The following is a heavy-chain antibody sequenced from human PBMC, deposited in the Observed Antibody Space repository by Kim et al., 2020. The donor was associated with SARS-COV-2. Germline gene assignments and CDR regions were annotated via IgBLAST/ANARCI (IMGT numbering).Heavy chain of an antibody. V-gene: IGHV1-69*01. J-gene: IGHJ4*02. Sequence: QKFQGRVTITADESTSTAYMELSSLRSEDTAVYYCARGSVEMATIWKFDYWGQGTLVTVSS. D-gene: IGHD5-12*01. CDR3: ARGSVEMATIWKFDY.